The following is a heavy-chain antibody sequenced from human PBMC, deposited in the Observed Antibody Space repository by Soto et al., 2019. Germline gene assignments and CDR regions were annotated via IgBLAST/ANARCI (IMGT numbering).Heavy chain of an antibody. CDR1: GGSISSYY. V-gene: IGHV4-59*01. Sequence: SETLSLTCTVSGGSISSYYWSWIRQPPGKGLEWIGYIYCSGSTNYNPSLKSRVTISVDTSKNQFSLKLSSVTAADTAVYYCARMGYGDNYYYYGMDVWGQGTTVTVSS. D-gene: IGHD4-17*01. CDR3: ARMGYGDNYYYYGMDV. J-gene: IGHJ6*02. CDR2: IYCSGST.